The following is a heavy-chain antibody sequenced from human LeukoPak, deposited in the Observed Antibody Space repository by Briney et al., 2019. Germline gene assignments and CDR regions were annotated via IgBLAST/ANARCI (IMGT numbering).Heavy chain of an antibody. J-gene: IGHJ4*02. D-gene: IGHD2-8*01. CDR3: ARYADGAYYFDY. CDR2: IYPGDSRI. Sequence: GESLKISREGSGYIFPNYWIGWVRQPPGKGLEWIGLIYPGDSRIRYSPSFQGQITISADTSISTAYLQWRSLGASDTAMYYCARYADGAYYFDYWGPGTLVTVSS. V-gene: IGHV5-51*01. CDR1: GYIFPNYW.